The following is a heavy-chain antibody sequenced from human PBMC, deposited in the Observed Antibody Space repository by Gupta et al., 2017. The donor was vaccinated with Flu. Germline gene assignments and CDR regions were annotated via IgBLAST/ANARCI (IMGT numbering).Heavy chain of an antibody. Sequence: QVQLVESGGGLVKPGGSLRLSCAASGFTFSDYYMSWIRQAPGKGLERVSYISSSGSTRYYADSVKGRFTISRDNAKNSLYLQMNSLRAEDTAVYYCARDYSGWGGGPYMNYYGMDVWGQGTTVTVSS. CDR1: GFTFSDYY. CDR3: ARDYSGWGGGPYMNYYGMDV. CDR2: ISSSGSTR. J-gene: IGHJ6*02. D-gene: IGHD6-19*01. V-gene: IGHV3-11*01.